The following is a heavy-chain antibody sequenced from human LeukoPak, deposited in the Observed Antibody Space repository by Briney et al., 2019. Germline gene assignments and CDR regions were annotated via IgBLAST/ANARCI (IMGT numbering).Heavy chain of an antibody. Sequence: GASVKVSCKASGYTFTGYYMHWVRLAPVQGLEWMGWINPNSGGTNYAQKFQGRVTMTTDTSISTAYMELSRLRSDDTAVYYCARSGGYSLDDAFDIWGQGTMVTVSS. J-gene: IGHJ3*02. CDR2: INPNSGGT. CDR1: GYTFTGYY. CDR3: ARSGGYSLDDAFDI. V-gene: IGHV1-2*02. D-gene: IGHD3-22*01.